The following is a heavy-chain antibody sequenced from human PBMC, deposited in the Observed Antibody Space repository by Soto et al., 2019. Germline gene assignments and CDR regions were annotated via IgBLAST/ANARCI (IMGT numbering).Heavy chain of an antibody. D-gene: IGHD3-10*02. V-gene: IGHV4-59*01. CDR3: ASMIGDPVLSFDS. CDR2: IFYSGST. CDR1: GGYISSYY. J-gene: IGHJ5*01. Sequence: QVQLQESGPGLVKPSETLSLTCTVSGGYISSYYWSWIRQPPGKGLEWIGFIFYSGSTSYNPSLKRRVTISIDTSEYQCSLKLNSVTAADTAVYYCASMIGDPVLSFDSWGQGTLVAVSS.